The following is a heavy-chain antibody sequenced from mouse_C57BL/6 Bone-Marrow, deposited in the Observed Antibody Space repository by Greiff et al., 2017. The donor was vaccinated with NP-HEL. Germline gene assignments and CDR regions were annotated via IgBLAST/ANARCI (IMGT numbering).Heavy chain of an antibody. CDR3: ARREIYDGYSSGFDY. V-gene: IGHV1-80*01. CDR2: IYPGDGDT. CDR1: GYAFSSYW. Sequence: QVQLQQSGAELVKPGASVKISCKASGYAFSSYWMNWVKQRPGKGLEWIGQIYPGDGDTNYNGKFKGKATLTADKSSSTAYMQLSSLTSEDSAVYFCARREIYDGYSSGFDYWGQGTTLTVSS. J-gene: IGHJ2*01. D-gene: IGHD2-3*01.